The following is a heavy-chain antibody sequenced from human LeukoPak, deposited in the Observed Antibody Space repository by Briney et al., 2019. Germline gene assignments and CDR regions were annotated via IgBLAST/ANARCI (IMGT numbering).Heavy chain of an antibody. CDR1: GFTLSSYA. V-gene: IGHV3-23*01. Sequence: GGSLRLSCAASGFTLSSYAMSWVRQAPGKGLEWVSAISGSGGSTYYADSVKGRFTISRDNSKNTLYLQMNSLRAEDTAVYYCASYLTSIPSGMDVWGQGATVTVSS. D-gene: IGHD1-26*01. CDR3: ASYLTSIPSGMDV. CDR2: ISGSGGST. J-gene: IGHJ6*02.